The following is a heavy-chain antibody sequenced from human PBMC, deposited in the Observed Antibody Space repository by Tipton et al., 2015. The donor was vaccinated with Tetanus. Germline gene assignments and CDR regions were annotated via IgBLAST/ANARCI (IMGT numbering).Heavy chain of an antibody. V-gene: IGHV3-23*01. CDR3: AKDPASRGWFDP. CDR2: ISGSGART. CDR1: GFTFPKFP. J-gene: IGHJ5*02. Sequence: SLRLSCAASGFTFPKFPMSWVRQAPGKGLEWVSAISGSGARTSYADSVKGRFTVSRDNSKSTLYLQMNSLRDEDTAVYYCAKDPASRGWFDPWGQGTLVSVSS.